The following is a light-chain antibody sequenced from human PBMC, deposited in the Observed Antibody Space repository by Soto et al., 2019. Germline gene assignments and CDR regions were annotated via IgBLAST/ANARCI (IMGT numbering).Light chain of an antibody. J-gene: IGKJ3*01. V-gene: IGKV2-28*01. CDR2: LGS. CDR1: QSLLHSNGYNY. Sequence: DIVMTQSPLSLPVTPGEPASISCRSSQSLLHSNGYNYLDWYLQKPGQSPQLLIYLGSNRASGVPDRFSGSGSGTDFTLKISRVEAEDVGVDYCMQALQTPGITFGPGTKVDIK. CDR3: MQALQTPGIT.